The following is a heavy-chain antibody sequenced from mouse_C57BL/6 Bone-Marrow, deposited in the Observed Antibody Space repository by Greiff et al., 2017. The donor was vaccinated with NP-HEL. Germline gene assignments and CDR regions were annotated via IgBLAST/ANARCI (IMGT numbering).Heavy chain of an antibody. Sequence: EVQRLESGGDLVKPGGSLKLSCAASGFTFSSYGMSWVRQTPDKRLEWVATISSGGSYTYYPDSVKGRSTISRDNAKNTLYLQMSSLKSEDTAMYYCARHYYSNYFDYWGQGTTRTGSS. J-gene: IGHJ2*01. V-gene: IGHV5-6*01. CDR1: GFTFSSYG. CDR3: ARHYYSNYFDY. D-gene: IGHD2-5*01. CDR2: ISSGGSYT.